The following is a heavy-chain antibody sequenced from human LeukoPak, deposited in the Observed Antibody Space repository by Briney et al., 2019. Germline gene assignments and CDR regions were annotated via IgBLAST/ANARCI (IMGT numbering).Heavy chain of an antibody. D-gene: IGHD1-7*01. J-gene: IGHJ6*02. Sequence: ASVKVSCKASGYTFTSYAMRWVRQAPGQRLEWMGWINAGNGNTKYSQKFQGRVTITRDTSASTAYMELSSLRSEDTAVYYCARLELELRRNYYYYYGMDVWGQGTTVTVSS. CDR3: ARLELELRRNYYYYYGMDV. V-gene: IGHV1-3*01. CDR1: GYTFTSYA. CDR2: INAGNGNT.